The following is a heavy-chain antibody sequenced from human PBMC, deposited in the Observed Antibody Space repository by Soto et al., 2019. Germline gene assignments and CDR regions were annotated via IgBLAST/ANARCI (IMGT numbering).Heavy chain of an antibody. Sequence: QVQLQESGPGLVKPSETLSLTCIVSGGSISSFHRSWIRQPPGKGLEWIGYIYYSGSSNYNSSLKSRVTISVDTSKNQFSLKLSSVTAADTAVYYCARSPYYDFWSGYSYDAFDIWGQGTMVTVSS. CDR2: IYYSGSS. J-gene: IGHJ3*02. D-gene: IGHD3-3*01. CDR3: ARSPYYDFWSGYSYDAFDI. CDR1: GGSISSFH. V-gene: IGHV4-59*01.